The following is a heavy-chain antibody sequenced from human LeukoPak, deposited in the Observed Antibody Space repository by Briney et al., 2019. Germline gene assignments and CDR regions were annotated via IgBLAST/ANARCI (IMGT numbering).Heavy chain of an antibody. Sequence: GGSLRLSCAASGFTFSSYWMSWVRQAPGEGLEWVANIKQDGSEKYYVDSVKGRFTVSRGNAKNSLYLQMNSLRVEDTAMYYCAKVAASGISPTDYWGQGTLVTVSS. D-gene: IGHD6-13*01. J-gene: IGHJ4*02. CDR2: IKQDGSEK. V-gene: IGHV3-7*01. CDR1: GFTFSSYW. CDR3: AKVAASGISPTDY.